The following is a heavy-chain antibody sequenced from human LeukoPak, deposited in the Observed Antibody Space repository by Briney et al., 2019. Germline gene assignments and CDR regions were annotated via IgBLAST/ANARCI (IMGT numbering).Heavy chain of an antibody. CDR1: GDSISSYSW. Sequence: NPSETLSLTCAVSGDSISSYSWWNWVRQPPGKGLEWIGEIYHSETTNYNPSLKSRVTMSLDKSKKQFSLKLSSVTAADTAVYYCARSPSGSSSRWFDAWGQGTLVTVSS. CDR3: ARSPSGSSSRWFDA. CDR2: IYHSETT. J-gene: IGHJ5*02. D-gene: IGHD1-26*01. V-gene: IGHV4-4*02.